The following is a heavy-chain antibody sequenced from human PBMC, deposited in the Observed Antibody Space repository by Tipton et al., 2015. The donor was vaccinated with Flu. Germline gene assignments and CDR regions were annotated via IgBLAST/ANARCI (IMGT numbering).Heavy chain of an antibody. V-gene: IGHV4-4*07. D-gene: IGHD3-10*01. CDR2: IYTSGNT. Sequence: TLSLTCTVSGGSISSYYWNWIRQPAGKRLEWIGRIYTSGNTNYNPSLKSRVTMSVDTSKNQFSLKLSSVTAADTAVYYCARAPLDPSMVRENTFYYYMDVWGKGTTVTVSS. CDR1: GGSISSYY. J-gene: IGHJ6*03. CDR3: ARAPLDPSMVRENTFYYYMDV.